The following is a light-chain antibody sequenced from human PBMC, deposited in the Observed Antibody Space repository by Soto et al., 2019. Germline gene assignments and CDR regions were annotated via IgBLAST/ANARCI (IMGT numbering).Light chain of an antibody. Sequence: QSVLTQPPSVSGAPGQRVTISCTGSSSNIGAGYDVHWYQQLPGTAPKLLIYGNSNRPSGVPDRFSGSKSGPSASLAITGLQAEYEADYYCQSYDSSLSGYVVFGGGTQLTVL. V-gene: IGLV1-40*01. CDR2: GNS. CDR3: QSYDSSLSGYVV. CDR1: SSNIGAGYD. J-gene: IGLJ2*01.